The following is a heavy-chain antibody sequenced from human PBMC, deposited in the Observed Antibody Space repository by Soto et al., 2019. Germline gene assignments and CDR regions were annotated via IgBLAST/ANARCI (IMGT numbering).Heavy chain of an antibody. V-gene: IGHV3-23*01. D-gene: IGHD4-17*01. CDR1: GFTFSSYA. Sequence: EVQMLESGGGLVQPGGSLRLSCAASGFTFSSYAMTWVRQAPGKGLEWVSTISSSDGSTYYADSVKGRFTISRDNSKNTLFLQMNSLRAEDTAIYYCAKDLYGDYVDDYWGQGTLVTVSS. CDR2: ISSSDGST. J-gene: IGHJ4*02. CDR3: AKDLYGDYVDDY.